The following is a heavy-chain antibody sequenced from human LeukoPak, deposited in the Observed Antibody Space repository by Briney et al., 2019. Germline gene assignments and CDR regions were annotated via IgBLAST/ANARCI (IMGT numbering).Heavy chain of an antibody. Sequence: ASVKVSCKASGGTFSSYAISWVRQAPGQGLEWMGGIIPIFGTANYAQKFQGRVTITADKSTSTAYMELSSLRSEDTAVYYCARGKVGIWFGGVDYWGQGTLVTVSS. CDR1: GGTFSSYA. CDR3: ARGKVGIWFGGVDY. J-gene: IGHJ4*02. D-gene: IGHD3-10*01. CDR2: IIPIFGTA. V-gene: IGHV1-69*06.